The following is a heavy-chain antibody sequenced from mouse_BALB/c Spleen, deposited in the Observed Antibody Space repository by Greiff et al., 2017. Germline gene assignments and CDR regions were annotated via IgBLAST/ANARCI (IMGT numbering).Heavy chain of an antibody. Sequence: QVTLNESGPGILQPSQTLSLTCSFSGFSLSTSGMGVSWIRQPSGKGLEWLAHIYWDDDKRYNPSLKSRLTISKDTSRNQVFLKITSVDTADTATDYCARRANYRYDGYYAMDYWGQGTSVTVSS. CDR2: IYWDDDK. CDR3: ARRANYRYDGYYAMDY. J-gene: IGHJ4*01. CDR1: GFSLSTSGMG. V-gene: IGHV8-12*01. D-gene: IGHD2-14*01.